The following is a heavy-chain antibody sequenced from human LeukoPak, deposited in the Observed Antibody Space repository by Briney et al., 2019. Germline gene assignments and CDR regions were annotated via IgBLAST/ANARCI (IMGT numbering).Heavy chain of an antibody. V-gene: IGHV4-59*01. J-gene: IGHJ2*01. CDR3: ARMITAAGAEYFDL. CDR1: DGSISTYY. CDR2: IYYSGNT. D-gene: IGHD6-13*01. Sequence: SETLSLTCTVSDGSISTYYWNWIRQPLGKGLEWIGFIYYSGNTNYNPSLKSRVTMSIDTSKNQYSLKLSSVTAADTAVYFCARMITAAGAEYFDLWGRSTLVTVSS.